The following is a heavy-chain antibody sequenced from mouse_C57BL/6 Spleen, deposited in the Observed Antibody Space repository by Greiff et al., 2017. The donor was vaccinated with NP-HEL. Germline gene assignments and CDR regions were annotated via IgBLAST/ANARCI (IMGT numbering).Heavy chain of an antibody. CDR2: INPYNGGT. J-gene: IGHJ3*01. Sequence: VQLQQSGPVLVKPGASVKMSCKASGYTFTDYYMNWVKQSHGKSLEWIGVINPYNGGTSYNQKFKGKATLTVDKSSSTAYMELNSLTSEDSAVYYCAREGGYDGRGFAYWGQGTLVTVSA. V-gene: IGHV1-19*01. CDR1: GYTFTDYY. D-gene: IGHD2-2*01. CDR3: AREGGYDGRGFAY.